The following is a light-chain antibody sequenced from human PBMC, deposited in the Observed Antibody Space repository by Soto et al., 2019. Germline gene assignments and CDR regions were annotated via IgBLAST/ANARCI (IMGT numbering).Light chain of an antibody. CDR1: SSDVGGYNY. CDR3: SSYAGSNNSLFV. J-gene: IGLJ1*01. V-gene: IGLV2-8*01. CDR2: EVS. Sequence: QSVLTHPPSASGSPGQSVPISCTGTSSDVGGYNYVSWYQQHPGKAPKLMIYEVSKRPSGVPDRFSGSKSGNTASLTVSGLQAEDEADYYCSSYAGSNNSLFVFGTGTKVTVL.